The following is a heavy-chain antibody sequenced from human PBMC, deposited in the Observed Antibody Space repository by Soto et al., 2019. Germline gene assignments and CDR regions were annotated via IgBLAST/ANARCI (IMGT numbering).Heavy chain of an antibody. J-gene: IGHJ4*02. D-gene: IGHD3-16*02. CDR3: ARDTMITFGGVIVNSSLDY. Sequence: GALRLSCAASGFTFSSYGMHWVRQAPGKGLEWVAVIWYDGSNKYYADSVKGRFTISRDNSKNTLYLQMNSLRAEDTAVYYCARDTMITFGGVIVNSSLDYWGQGTLVTVSS. CDR1: GFTFSSYG. CDR2: IWYDGSNK. V-gene: IGHV3-33*01.